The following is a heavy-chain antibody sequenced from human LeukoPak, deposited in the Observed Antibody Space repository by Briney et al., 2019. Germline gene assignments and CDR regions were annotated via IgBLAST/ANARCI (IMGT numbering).Heavy chain of an antibody. Sequence: GGSLRLSCAASGFTFSSYAMHWVRQAPGKGLGWVAVISYDGSNKYYPDSVKGRFTISRDNSKNTLYLQMNSLRAEDTAVYYCARDRYSYSDYWGQGTLVTVSS. J-gene: IGHJ4*02. D-gene: IGHD5-18*01. CDR3: ARDRYSYSDY. CDR2: ISYDGSNK. V-gene: IGHV3-30*04. CDR1: GFTFSSYA.